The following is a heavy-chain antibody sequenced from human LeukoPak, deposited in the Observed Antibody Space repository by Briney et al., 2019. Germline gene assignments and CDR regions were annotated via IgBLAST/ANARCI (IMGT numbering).Heavy chain of an antibody. CDR2: ISGSGGST. D-gene: IGHD2-21*01. J-gene: IGHJ4*02. Sequence: GGSLRLSCAASGFTFSSYAMSWVRQAPGKGLEWVPAISGSGGSTYYADSVKGRFTISSDNSKKTLYLQMNSLRAEDTAVYYCAKALLGSGIITPFDYWGQGTLVTVSS. CDR1: GFTFSSYA. CDR3: AKALLGSGIITPFDY. V-gene: IGHV3-23*01.